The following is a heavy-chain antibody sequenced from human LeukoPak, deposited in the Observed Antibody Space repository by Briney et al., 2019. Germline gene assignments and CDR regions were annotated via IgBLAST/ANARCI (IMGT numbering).Heavy chain of an antibody. D-gene: IGHD3-3*02. CDR3: VQVRLAGLFDP. J-gene: IGHJ5*02. Sequence: PSETLSLTCTVSGASVSAYYWTWIRQPPGKRLEWLGYIHYSGSTNYNPSLNSRVTMSLDASKNQFSLKLSSVSAADTAVYYCVQVRLAGLFDPWGQGTLVTVSP. V-gene: IGHV4-59*02. CDR2: IHYSGST. CDR1: GASVSAYY.